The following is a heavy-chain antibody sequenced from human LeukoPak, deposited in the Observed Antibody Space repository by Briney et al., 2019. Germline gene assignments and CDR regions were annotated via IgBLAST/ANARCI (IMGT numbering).Heavy chain of an antibody. CDR3: ARGSQGRYCSSTSCYWLYNWLDP. V-gene: IGHV4-34*01. D-gene: IGHD2-2*01. CDR2: INHSGST. J-gene: IGHJ5*02. CDR1: GGSFSGYY. Sequence: SETLSLTCAVYGGSFSGYYWSWIRQPPGKGLEWIGEINHSGSTNYNPSLKSRVTISVDTSKNQFSLKLSSVTAADTAVYYCARGSQGRYCSSTSCYWLYNWLDPWGQGTLVTVSS.